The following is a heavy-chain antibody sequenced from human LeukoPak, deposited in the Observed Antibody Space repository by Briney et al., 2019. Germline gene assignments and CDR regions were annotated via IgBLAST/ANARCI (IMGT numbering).Heavy chain of an antibody. V-gene: IGHV4-30-2*01. CDR2: IYHSGST. CDR1: GGSISSGGYY. D-gene: IGHD5-12*01. Sequence: SETLSLTCTVSGGSISSGGYYWSWIRQPPGKGLEWIGYIYHSGSTYYNPSLKSRVTISVDRSKNQFSLKLSSVTAADTAVYYCARGTDLVLDPWGQGTLVTVSS. J-gene: IGHJ5*02. CDR3: ARGTDLVLDP.